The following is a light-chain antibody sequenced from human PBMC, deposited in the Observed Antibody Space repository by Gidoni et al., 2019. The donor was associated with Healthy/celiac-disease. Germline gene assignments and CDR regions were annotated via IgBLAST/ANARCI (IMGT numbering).Light chain of an antibody. CDR1: QSVSSSY. J-gene: IGKJ5*01. CDR2: GAS. Sequence: DIVLTQSPGTLSLSPGERATLSCRASQSVSSSYLAWYQQKPGQAPRLLSYGASSRATGIPDRFSGSGSGTDFTLTISRLEPEDFAVYYCQQYGSSPPITFXXXTRLEIK. V-gene: IGKV3-20*01. CDR3: QQYGSSPPIT.